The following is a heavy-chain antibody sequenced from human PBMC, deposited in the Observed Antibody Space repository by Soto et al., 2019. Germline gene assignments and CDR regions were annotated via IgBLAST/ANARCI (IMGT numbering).Heavy chain of an antibody. CDR2: IIPIFDTA. CDR3: ARNGTLTGYSYGMDV. CDR1: GGTFSDST. Sequence: QVQLVQSGAELRKPGSSVKVSCKASGGTFSDSTINWVRQAPGQRLEWMGGIIPIFDTANYAEKFQGRVTITADESTSTSFMEVSSLRSEDTAVYYCARNGTLTGYSYGMDVWGQGTMVTLSS. J-gene: IGHJ6*02. V-gene: IGHV1-69*01. D-gene: IGHD1-1*01.